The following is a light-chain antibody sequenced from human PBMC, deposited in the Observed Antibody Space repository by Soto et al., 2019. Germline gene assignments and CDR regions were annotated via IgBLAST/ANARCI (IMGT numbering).Light chain of an antibody. J-gene: IGKJ5*01. CDR2: AAS. Sequence: DIQVSQSPSSLSASVGDRVTITCRASQSISSYLNWYQQKPGKAPKLLIYAASSLQSGVPSRFSGSGSGTDFTLTISSLQPEDFATYYCQQLNSYPITFGQGTRLEIK. V-gene: IGKV1-39*01. CDR1: QSISSY. CDR3: QQLNSYPIT.